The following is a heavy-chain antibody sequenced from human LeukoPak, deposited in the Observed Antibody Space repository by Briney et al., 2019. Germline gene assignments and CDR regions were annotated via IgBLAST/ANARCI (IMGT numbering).Heavy chain of an antibody. CDR3: AREDYDYVWGSYRGFDY. CDR1: GYTFTGYY. V-gene: IGHV1-2*02. J-gene: IGHJ4*02. Sequence: ASVKVSCKASGYTFTGYYMHWVRQAPGQGLEWMGWINPNRGGTNYAQKFQGRVTMTRDTSISTAYMELSRLRSDDTAVYYCAREDYDYVWGSYRGFDYWGQGTLVTVSS. CDR2: INPNRGGT. D-gene: IGHD3-16*02.